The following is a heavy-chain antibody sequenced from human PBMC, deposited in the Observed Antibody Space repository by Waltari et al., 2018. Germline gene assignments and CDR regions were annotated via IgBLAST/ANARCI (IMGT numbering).Heavy chain of an antibody. J-gene: IGHJ5*02. CDR2: IYSLGST. D-gene: IGHD3-10*01. CDR1: GGSISSSSYY. Sequence: QLQLQESGPGLVKPSETLSLPCPVSGGSISSSSYYWGWIRQPPWKGLEWIGSIYSLGSTYYNPSHKSRVTISVDTSKNQFSLKLSSVTAADTAVYYCARRGTMVRGVMGQFYPWGQGTLVTVSS. V-gene: IGHV4-39*01. CDR3: ARRGTMVRGVMGQFYP.